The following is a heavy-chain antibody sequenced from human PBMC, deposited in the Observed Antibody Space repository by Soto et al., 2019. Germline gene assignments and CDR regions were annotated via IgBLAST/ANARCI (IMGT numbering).Heavy chain of an antibody. D-gene: IGHD1-1*01. CDR1: GFTFKSYG. CDR2: ISYDGNNK. J-gene: IGHJ4*02. Sequence: GGSLRLSCAASGFTFKSYGIHWVRQAPGKGLEWVAVISYDGNNKYYADSVKGRFTISRDIPKNTLYLQLNSLRAEDTAVYYCAKEGLYKTLDYWGQGTLVTVSS. CDR3: AKEGLYKTLDY. V-gene: IGHV3-30*18.